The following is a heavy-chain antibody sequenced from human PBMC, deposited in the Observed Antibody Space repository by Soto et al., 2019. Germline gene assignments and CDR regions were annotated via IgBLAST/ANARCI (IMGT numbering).Heavy chain of an antibody. CDR1: GFAVSANY. CDR2: IYTDGTT. D-gene: IGHD6-6*01. Sequence: RLSCAASGFAVSANYVSWVRQAPGKGLEWVSLIYTDGTTYYADSVKGRFTFSRDNSKNSLYLQMNSLRAEDTAVYYCTRVSSPLPDTFLVPGGPGTMVAVYS. V-gene: IGHV3-53*01. J-gene: IGHJ5*02. CDR3: TRVSSPLPDTFLVP.